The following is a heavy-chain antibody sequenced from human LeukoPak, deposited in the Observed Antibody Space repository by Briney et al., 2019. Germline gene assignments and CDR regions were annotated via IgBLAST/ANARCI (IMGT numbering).Heavy chain of an antibody. V-gene: IGHV5-51*01. CDR3: ARRAHVVELGVDWFDP. CDR1: GDGFDNYW. J-gene: IGHJ5*02. CDR2: IHPSYSAT. Sequence: GESLKISCRVSGDGFDNYWIGWVRHMSGEGLQWVAIIHPSYSATHYSPSFQGRVSISADKAITTAYLQWNSLRASDTAISFCARRAHVVELGVDWFDPWGQGTLVTVSS. D-gene: IGHD2-15*01.